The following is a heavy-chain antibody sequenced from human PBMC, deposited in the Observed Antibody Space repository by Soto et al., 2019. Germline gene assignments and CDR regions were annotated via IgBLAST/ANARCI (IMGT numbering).Heavy chain of an antibody. CDR3: ARETYGLDH. CDR1: RFTFSSFA. Sequence: GSLRLSCAASRFTFSSFAMHWVRQAPGKGLEWVAVISYDGSDKYYADSVKGRFTISRDNSKNTLCLQMNSLRGEDTAVYYCARETYGLDHWGQGTLVTISS. V-gene: IGHV3-30-3*01. CDR2: ISYDGSDK. J-gene: IGHJ4*02. D-gene: IGHD3-10*01.